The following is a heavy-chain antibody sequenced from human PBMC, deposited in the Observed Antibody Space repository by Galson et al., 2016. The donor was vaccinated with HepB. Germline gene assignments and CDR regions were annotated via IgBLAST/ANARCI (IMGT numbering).Heavy chain of an antibody. CDR3: TTDWGDWYFDL. CDR2: IKSKTDGGTT. D-gene: IGHD3-16*01. CDR1: GFTFTNPW. Sequence: SLRLSCAVSGFTFTNPWMTWVHQAPGKGLEWVGRIKSKTDGGTTDYAAPVKGRFTISRDDSINTLYLQMNSLKTEDTAVYYCTTDWGDWYFDLWGRGTLVTVSS. V-gene: IGHV3-15*01. J-gene: IGHJ2*01.